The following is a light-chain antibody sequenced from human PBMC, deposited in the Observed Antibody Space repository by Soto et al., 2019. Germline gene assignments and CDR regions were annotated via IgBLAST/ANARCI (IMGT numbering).Light chain of an antibody. J-gene: IGKJ4*01. Sequence: EIVLTQSPGTLSLSPGERATLSCRASQSVSSSYLAWYQQKPGQAPRLLIYDASSRATGIPDRFSGSGSGTDFTLTISRLEPEDFAVYYCQQYCSSLLTFGGGTKVEIK. CDR1: QSVSSSY. CDR3: QQYCSSLLT. CDR2: DAS. V-gene: IGKV3-20*01.